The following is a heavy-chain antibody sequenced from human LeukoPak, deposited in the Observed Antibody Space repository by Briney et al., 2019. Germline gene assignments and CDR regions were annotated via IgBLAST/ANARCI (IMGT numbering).Heavy chain of an antibody. CDR1: GFTFSSYA. CDR3: ARAPGGGYYDFWSGYYPWYFDY. CDR2: ISYDGSNK. Sequence: PGRSLRLSCAASGFTFSSYAMHWVRQAPGKGLGWVAVISYDGSNKYYADSVKGRFTISRDNSKNTLYLQMNSLRVEDTAVYYCARAPGGGYYDFWSGYYPWYFDYWGQGTLVTVSS. J-gene: IGHJ4*02. V-gene: IGHV3-30-3*01. D-gene: IGHD3-3*01.